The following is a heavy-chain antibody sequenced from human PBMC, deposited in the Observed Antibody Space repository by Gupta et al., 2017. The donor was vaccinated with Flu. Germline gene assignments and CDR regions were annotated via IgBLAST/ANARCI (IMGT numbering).Heavy chain of an antibody. CDR1: GFTFSNYG. V-gene: IGHV3-30*18. J-gene: IGHJ6*02. Sequence: QVQLVESGGGVVQPGRSLRLSCAASGFTFSNYGIHWFRQAPGKGLEWVAVISYDGSNKYYADSVKGRFTISRDNSKNTLYLQMNSLRAEDTAVYYCAKDWSGTGDFWSGYYLYYYGMDVWGQGTTVTVSS. CDR2: ISYDGSNK. CDR3: AKDWSGTGDFWSGYYLYYYGMDV. D-gene: IGHD3-3*01.